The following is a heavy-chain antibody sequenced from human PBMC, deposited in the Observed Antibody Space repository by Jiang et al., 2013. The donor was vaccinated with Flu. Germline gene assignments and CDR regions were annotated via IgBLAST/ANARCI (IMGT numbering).Heavy chain of an antibody. CDR2: IYYSGST. Sequence: PGLVKPSETLSLTCTVSGGSISSYYWSWIRQPPGKGLEWIGYIYYSGSTNYNPSLKSRVTISVDTSKNQFSLKLSSVTAADTAVYYCARLQRGYSYGYSYYYYGMDVWGQGTTVTVSS. V-gene: IGHV4-59*01. CDR1: GGSISSYY. J-gene: IGHJ6*02. D-gene: IGHD5-18*01. CDR3: ARLQRGYSYGYSYYYYGMDV.